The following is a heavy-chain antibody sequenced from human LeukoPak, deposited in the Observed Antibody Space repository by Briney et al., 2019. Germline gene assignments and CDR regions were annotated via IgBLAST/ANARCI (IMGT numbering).Heavy chain of an antibody. Sequence: PETLSLTCTLSAGSITSDHWSWIRHPPGRGLEWLAFVFIGGAPDYNPSLKSRITISVDTSRNQSSLNLKSVTSADTAVYYGARGGPSSRWFDPWGPGTLVTVSA. V-gene: IGHV4-59*01. J-gene: IGHJ5*02. CDR3: ARGGPSSRWFDP. D-gene: IGHD2-2*01. CDR2: VFIGGAP. CDR1: AGSITSDH.